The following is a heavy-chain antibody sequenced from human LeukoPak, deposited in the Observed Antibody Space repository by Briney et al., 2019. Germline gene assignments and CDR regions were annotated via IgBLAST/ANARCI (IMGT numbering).Heavy chain of an antibody. CDR1: AFTFSIHA. Sequence: GGSLRLSCAASAFTFSIHAMSWVRQAPGKGLEWVSSISSSSSYIYYADSVKGRFTISRDNAKNSLYLQMNSLRAEDTAVYYCARGPQWLWGQGTLVTVSS. CDR2: ISSSSSYI. V-gene: IGHV3-21*01. CDR3: ARGPQWL. J-gene: IGHJ4*02. D-gene: IGHD6-19*01.